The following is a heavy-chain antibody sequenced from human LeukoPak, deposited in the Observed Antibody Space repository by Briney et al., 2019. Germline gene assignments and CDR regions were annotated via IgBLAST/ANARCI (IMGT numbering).Heavy chain of an antibody. J-gene: IGHJ4*02. V-gene: IGHV3-48*01. Sequence: GGSLRLSCAASGFTFKTYSMNWVRQAPGKGLEWVSYIDSDSSHLYYADSVKGRFTISRDNAKNSLYLQMNSLRAEDTAVYYCARGGSRLSGDFRYWGQGTLVTVSS. CDR1: GFTFKTYS. D-gene: IGHD7-27*01. CDR3: ARGGSRLSGDFRY. CDR2: IDSDSSHL.